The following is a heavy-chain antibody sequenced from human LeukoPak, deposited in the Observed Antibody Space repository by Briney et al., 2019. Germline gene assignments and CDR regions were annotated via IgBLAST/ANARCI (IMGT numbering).Heavy chain of an antibody. J-gene: IGHJ4*02. CDR3: ARDGRAGSLFAY. D-gene: IGHD6-19*01. CDR2: MDATGST. V-gene: IGHV4-4*07. CDR1: GGSINRYF. Sequence: SETLSLTCTVSGGSINRYFWNWIRQPAGEELEWIGRMDATGSTNYNPSLKSRVTISVDTSKNQFSLKLSSVTAADTAIYYCARDGRAGSLFAYWGQGTLVTVSS.